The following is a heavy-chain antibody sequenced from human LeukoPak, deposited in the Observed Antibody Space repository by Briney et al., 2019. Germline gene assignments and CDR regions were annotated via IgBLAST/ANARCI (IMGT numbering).Heavy chain of an antibody. J-gene: IGHJ4*02. Sequence: PSETLSLTCTVSDGSINSGGHYWSWVRQHPGKGLECIGYIYYTGSTYYNPSVESRVSISIDTSKNQFSLELGSVTAADTAVYYCARAVAALAGRYYFDNWGQGTLVTVSS. V-gene: IGHV4-31*03. CDR1: DGSINSGGHY. CDR2: IYYTGST. CDR3: ARAVAALAGRYYFDN. D-gene: IGHD6-19*01.